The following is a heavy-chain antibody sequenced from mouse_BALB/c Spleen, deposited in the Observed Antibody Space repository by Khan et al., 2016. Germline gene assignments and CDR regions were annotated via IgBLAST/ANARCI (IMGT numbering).Heavy chain of an antibody. V-gene: IGHV3-8*02. D-gene: IGHD2-10*02. Sequence: EVQLQESGPSLVKPSQTLSLTCSVTGDSITSGYWNWIRKFPGNKLEYMGYISYGGSTYYYPSPISRISITRGTSKNQYYQQLNSVTTEDTVTCDCDSRVTTYCFGYWGQGTTLTVSS. CDR3: DSRVTTYCFGY. J-gene: IGHJ2*01. CDR2: ISYGGST. CDR1: GDSITSGY.